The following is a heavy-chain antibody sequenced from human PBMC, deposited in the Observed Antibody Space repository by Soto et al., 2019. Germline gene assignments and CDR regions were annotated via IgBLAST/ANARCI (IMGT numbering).Heavy chain of an antibody. CDR2: INHSGST. CDR1: GGSFSGYY. CDR3: ARGGGYCSGGSCLEHDALFDY. J-gene: IGHJ4*02. V-gene: IGHV4-34*01. D-gene: IGHD2-15*01. Sequence: SETLSLTCAVYGGSFSGYYWSRIRQPPGKGLEWIGEINHSGSTNYNPYLKSRVTISVDTSKNQFSLKLSSVTAADTAVYYCARGGGYCSGGSCLEHDALFDYWGQGTLVTVSS.